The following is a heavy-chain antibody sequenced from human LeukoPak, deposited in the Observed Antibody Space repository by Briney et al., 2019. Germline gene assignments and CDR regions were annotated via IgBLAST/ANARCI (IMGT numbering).Heavy chain of an antibody. J-gene: IGHJ4*02. CDR2: ISGSGGTA. D-gene: IGHD3-10*01. CDR1: GFTFSIYA. CDR3: AKAYYYGSGTSYFDY. V-gene: IGHV3-23*01. Sequence: GGSLRLSCAASGFTFSIYAMSWVRQAPGKGLEWVSAISGSGGTAYYADSVKGRFTISRDNSKNTLYLQMNSLRAEDTAVYYCAKAYYYGSGTSYFDYWGQGTLVTVSS.